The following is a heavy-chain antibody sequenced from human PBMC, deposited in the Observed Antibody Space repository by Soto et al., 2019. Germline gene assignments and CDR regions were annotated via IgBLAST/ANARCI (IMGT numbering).Heavy chain of an antibody. CDR2: IIPIFGTA. Sequence: QVQLVQSGAEVKKPGSSVKVSCKASGGTFSSYAISWVRQAPGQGLEWMGGIIPIFGTANYAQKFQGRVTITADESTSTAYMELSSLRSEDMAVYYCARGRLAVDMGSYGMDVWGQGTTVTVSS. D-gene: IGHD5-12*01. V-gene: IGHV1-69*01. CDR3: ARGRLAVDMGSYGMDV. CDR1: GGTFSSYA. J-gene: IGHJ6*02.